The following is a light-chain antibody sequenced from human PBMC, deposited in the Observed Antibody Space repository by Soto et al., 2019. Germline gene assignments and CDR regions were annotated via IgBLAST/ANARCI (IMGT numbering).Light chain of an antibody. V-gene: IGKV3-20*01. CDR3: EQYGSTPLT. CDR2: DAS. CDR1: QSVGNNY. J-gene: IGKJ4*01. Sequence: EIVLTQSPGTLSLSPGERATLSCRASQSVGNNYLAWYQQKPGQAPRFLIYDASSRATGIPDRFSGSGYGTDFTLTISRLEPEDCAVYYCEQYGSTPLTFGGGTKVEIK.